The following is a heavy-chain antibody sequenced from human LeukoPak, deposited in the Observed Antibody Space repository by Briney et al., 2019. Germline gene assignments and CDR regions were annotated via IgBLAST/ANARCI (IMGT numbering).Heavy chain of an antibody. CDR1: GVSISSGGYS. J-gene: IGHJ4*02. Sequence: SETLSLTCAVSGVSISSGGYSWSWLRQLPGKGLEWIGYIYHSGSTYYNPSLKSRVTISVDTSKNQFSLKLSSVTAADTAVYYCARASITIFGVADFDYWGQGTLVTVSS. CDR3: ARASITIFGVADFDY. CDR2: IYHSGST. V-gene: IGHV4-30-2*01. D-gene: IGHD3-3*01.